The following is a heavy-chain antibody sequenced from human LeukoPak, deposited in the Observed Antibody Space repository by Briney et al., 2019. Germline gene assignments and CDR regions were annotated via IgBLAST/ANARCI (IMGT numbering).Heavy chain of an antibody. Sequence: SETLSLTCAVSGGSISSGGYSWSWIRQPPGKGLEWIGEINHSGSTNYNPSLKSRVTISVDTSKNQFSLKLSSVTAADTAVYYCARSVKDEYGGNSYYYYYGMDVWGQGTTVTVSS. CDR2: INHSGST. J-gene: IGHJ6*02. V-gene: IGHV4-34*01. D-gene: IGHD4-23*01. CDR3: ARSVKDEYGGNSYYYYYGMDV. CDR1: GGSISSGGYS.